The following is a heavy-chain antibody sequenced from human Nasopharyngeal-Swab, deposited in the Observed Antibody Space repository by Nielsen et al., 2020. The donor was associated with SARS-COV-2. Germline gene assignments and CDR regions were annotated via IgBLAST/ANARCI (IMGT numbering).Heavy chain of an antibody. CDR1: GFTFDDYG. J-gene: IGHJ5*02. V-gene: IGHV3-20*01. Sequence: GESLKISCAASGFTFDDYGMSWVRQAPGKGLEWVSGINWNGGSTGYADSVKGRFTISRDNAKNSLYLQMNSLRAEDTALYHCARSGSGYPRGWFDPWGQGTLVTVSS. CDR2: INWNGGST. D-gene: IGHD5-12*01. CDR3: ARSGSGYPRGWFDP.